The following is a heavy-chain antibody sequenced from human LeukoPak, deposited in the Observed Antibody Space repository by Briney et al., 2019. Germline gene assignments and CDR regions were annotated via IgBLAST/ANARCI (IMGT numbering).Heavy chain of an antibody. V-gene: IGHV4-39*07. CDR2: IYYSGTT. J-gene: IGHJ4*02. D-gene: IGHD6-6*01. CDR1: GGSISSSPYY. Sequence: SETLSLTCTVSGGSISSSPYYWGWILQPPGKGLEWIGSIYYSGTTHYSPSLESRVTISVDTSKNQFSLKLSSVTAADTAVYYCARAWVRSSSSSAASRHFDYWGQGTLVTVSS. CDR3: ARAWVRSSSSSAASRHFDY.